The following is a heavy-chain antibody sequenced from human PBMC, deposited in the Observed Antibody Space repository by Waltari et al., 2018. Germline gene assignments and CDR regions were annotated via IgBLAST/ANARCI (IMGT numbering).Heavy chain of an antibody. J-gene: IGHJ6*02. V-gene: IGHV3-23*01. CDR1: GFPFPSYA. CDR2: ITSSSRST. D-gene: IGHD3-16*01. Sequence: EVQLLESGGDLVQPGGSLTLFCAASGFPFPSYAMSWVRQAPGKGLEWVSAITSSSRSTYYADSVNGRFTISRDNSKNTAYLQMNSLRAGDTAIYYCAKGTAAFYYGMDVWGQGTTVTVSS. CDR3: AKGTAAFYYGMDV.